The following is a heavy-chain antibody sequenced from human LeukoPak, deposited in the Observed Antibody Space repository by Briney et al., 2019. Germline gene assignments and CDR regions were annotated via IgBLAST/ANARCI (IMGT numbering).Heavy chain of an antibody. CDR2: ISGSGGST. CDR1: GFTFSSYA. Sequence: GGSLRLSCAASGFTFSSYAMSWVRQAPGKGLEWVSAISGSGGSTYYADSVKGRFTISRDNSKNTLYLQMNSLRAEDTAVYYCATTLEGYDILTGYYNVGFDYWGQGTLGTVSS. V-gene: IGHV3-23*01. CDR3: ATTLEGYDILTGYYNVGFDY. J-gene: IGHJ4*02. D-gene: IGHD3-9*01.